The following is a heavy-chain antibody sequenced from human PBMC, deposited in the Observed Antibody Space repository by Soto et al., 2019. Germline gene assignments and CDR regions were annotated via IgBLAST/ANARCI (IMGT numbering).Heavy chain of an antibody. D-gene: IGHD3-16*01. V-gene: IGHV4-31*11. CDR3: ARAYTGYGGAFDI. J-gene: IGHJ3*02. Sequence: KTSETLSLTCAVYGGSFSGYYWSWIRQHPGKGLEWIGYIYYSGSTYYNPSLKSRVTISVDTSKNQFSLKLSSVTAADTAVYYCARAYTGYGGAFDIWGQGTMVTVSS. CDR2: IYYSGST. CDR1: GGSFSGYY.